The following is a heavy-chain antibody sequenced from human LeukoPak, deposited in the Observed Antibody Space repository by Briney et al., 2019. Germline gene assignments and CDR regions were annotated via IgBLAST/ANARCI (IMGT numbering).Heavy chain of an antibody. J-gene: IGHJ4*02. V-gene: IGHV3-11*01. CDR2: ITNRGSTI. CDR3: ARVVGKWEFDY. CDR1: RFTFSDYY. Sequence: GGSLRLSCAASRFTFSDYYMSWIRQAPGKGLEWVSSITNRGSTIYYADSVKGRFTTSRNNAKNSLYLQINSLRAEDTAVYYCARVVGKWEFDYWGQGTLVTVSS. D-gene: IGHD1-26*01.